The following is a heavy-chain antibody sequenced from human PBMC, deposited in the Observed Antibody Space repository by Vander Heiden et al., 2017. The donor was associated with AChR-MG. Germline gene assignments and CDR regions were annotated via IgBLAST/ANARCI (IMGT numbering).Heavy chain of an antibody. J-gene: IGHJ4*02. CDR1: GGSFSGYY. CDR3: ARGLRLLWFGELQYPTYYFDY. Sequence: QVQLQQWGAGLLKPSETLSPTCAVYGGSFSGYYWSWLRQPPGKGLEWSGEINHSGSTNYNPSLKSRVTISVDTSKNQFSLKLSSVTAADTAVYYCARGLRLLWFGELQYPTYYFDYWGQGTLVTVSS. CDR2: INHSGST. V-gene: IGHV4-34*01. D-gene: IGHD3-10*01.